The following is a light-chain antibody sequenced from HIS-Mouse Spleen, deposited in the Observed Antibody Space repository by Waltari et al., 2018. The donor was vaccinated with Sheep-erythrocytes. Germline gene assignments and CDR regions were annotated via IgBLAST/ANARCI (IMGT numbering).Light chain of an antibody. J-gene: IGLJ3*02. V-gene: IGLV2-8*01. Sequence: QSALTQPPSASGSPGQSVTISCTGTSSAVGGYNYVSWYQQHPGKAPKRMIYEVSKRPSGVPDRFSGSKSGNTASLTVSGLQAEDEADYYCSSYAGSNNWVFGGGTKLTVL. CDR2: EVS. CDR1: SSAVGGYNY. CDR3: SSYAGSNNWV.